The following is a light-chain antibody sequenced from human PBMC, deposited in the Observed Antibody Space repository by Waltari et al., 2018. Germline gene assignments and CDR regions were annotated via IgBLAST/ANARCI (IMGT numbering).Light chain of an antibody. CDR1: SSDVGLYKT. Sequence: QSALTQPPSVSGSPGRSATMPCTGTSSDVGLYKTISGYQQPPGQAPKLMIYDVDKRPSGVPDRFSGSKSGNTASLTISGLQAEDEADYYCCAYAGSYTFIFGGGTKLTVL. J-gene: IGLJ2*01. V-gene: IGLV2-11*02. CDR2: DVD. CDR3: CAYAGSYTFI.